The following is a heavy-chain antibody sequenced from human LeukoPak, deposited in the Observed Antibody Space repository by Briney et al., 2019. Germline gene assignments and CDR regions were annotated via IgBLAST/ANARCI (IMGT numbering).Heavy chain of an antibody. CDR3: ARGLGDSSGYYSDAFDI. D-gene: IGHD3-22*01. Sequence: AASVKVSCKASGYTFTSYDINWVRQATGQGLEWMGWMNPNSGNTGYAQKFQGRVTMTRNTSISTAYMELSSLRSEDTAVYYCARGLGDSSGYYSDAFDIWGQGTMDTVSS. CDR2: MNPNSGNT. CDR1: GYTFTSYD. V-gene: IGHV1-8*01. J-gene: IGHJ3*02.